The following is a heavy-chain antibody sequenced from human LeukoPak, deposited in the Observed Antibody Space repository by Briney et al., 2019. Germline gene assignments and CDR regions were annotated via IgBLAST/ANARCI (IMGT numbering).Heavy chain of an antibody. V-gene: IGHV3-64*01. J-gene: IGHJ3*02. Sequence: PGGSLRLSCAASGFTFSSYAMHWVRQAPGKGLEYVSAISSNGGSTYYANSVKGRFTISRDNSKNTLYLQMGSLRAEDMAVYYCASHPSGFWSGLGAFDIWGQGTMVTVSS. CDR2: ISSNGGST. CDR1: GFTFSSYA. D-gene: IGHD3-3*01. CDR3: ASHPSGFWSGLGAFDI.